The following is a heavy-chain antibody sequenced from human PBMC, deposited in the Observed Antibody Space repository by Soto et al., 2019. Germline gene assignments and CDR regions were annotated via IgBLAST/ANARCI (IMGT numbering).Heavy chain of an antibody. CDR3: AHRVLRTVFGLVTTTAIYFDF. V-gene: IGHV2-5*02. CDR2: ICWDDGK. Sequence: QITLNESGPTPVKPRQTLTLTCTFSGFSLTTSGVGVGWIRQSPGKAPEWLALICWDDGKRYSPSLKSRLTITKDTSKNQVVLTMADLDPADTATYYCAHRVLRTVFGLVTTTAIYFDFWGQGTPVAVSS. CDR1: GFSLTTSGVG. D-gene: IGHD3-3*01. J-gene: IGHJ4*02.